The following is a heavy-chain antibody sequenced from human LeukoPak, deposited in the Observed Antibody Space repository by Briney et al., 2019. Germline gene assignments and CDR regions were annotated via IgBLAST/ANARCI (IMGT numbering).Heavy chain of an antibody. CDR1: GYTFTSYW. V-gene: IGHV5-51*01. CDR2: IYPGDSES. CDR3: ARIEGSTFDY. J-gene: IGHJ4*02. Sequence: GESLKISCKGSGYTFTSYWIGWVRQMPGKGLGWMGIIYPGDSESKYSPSLQGQVTISADKSISTAYLQWSSLKASDTAMYYCARIEGSTFDYWGQGTLVTVSS.